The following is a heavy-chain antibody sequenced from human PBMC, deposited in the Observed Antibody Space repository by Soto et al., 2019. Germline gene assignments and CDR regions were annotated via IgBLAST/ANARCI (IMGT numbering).Heavy chain of an antibody. J-gene: IGHJ5*01. CDR3: ARWFDP. CDR2: FYYNGIT. V-gene: IGHV4-61*08. Sequence: ASETLSLTCTVSGGSVSSGVYYWNWVRQPPGKGLEWIGYFYYNGITNYNPSLKSRVTISVDSSKNQFSLNLNSVTSADTAVYYCARWFDPWGQGTLVTVSS. CDR1: GGSVSSGVYY.